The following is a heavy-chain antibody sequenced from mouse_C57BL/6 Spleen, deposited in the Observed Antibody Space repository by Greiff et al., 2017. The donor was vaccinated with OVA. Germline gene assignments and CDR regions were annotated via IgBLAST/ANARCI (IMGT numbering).Heavy chain of an antibody. J-gene: IGHJ4*01. CDR3: ARGDDYDRGYAMDY. Sequence: LQESGAELVKPGASVKMSCKASGYTFTTYPIEWMKQNHGKSLEWIGNFHPYNDDTKYNEKFKGKATLTVEKSSSTVYLELSRLTSDDSAVYYCARGDDYDRGYAMDYWGQGTSVTVSS. V-gene: IGHV1-47*01. CDR2: FHPYNDDT. CDR1: GYTFTTYP. D-gene: IGHD2-4*01.